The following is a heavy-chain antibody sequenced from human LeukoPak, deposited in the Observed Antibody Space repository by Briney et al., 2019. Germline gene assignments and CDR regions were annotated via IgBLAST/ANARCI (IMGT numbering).Heavy chain of an antibody. Sequence: GASVKVSCKASGYTFSDNYIHWIRQAPGRGLEWMGWINPNSGGTNYAQNFQDRVTMTRDTSISTVYMDLTWLTSYDTAVYYCARGGPITMLRGIMLAYFDFWGQGTLVTVSS. J-gene: IGHJ4*02. CDR1: GYTFSDNY. CDR2: INPNSGGT. CDR3: ARGGPITMLRGIMLAYFDF. D-gene: IGHD3-10*01. V-gene: IGHV1-2*02.